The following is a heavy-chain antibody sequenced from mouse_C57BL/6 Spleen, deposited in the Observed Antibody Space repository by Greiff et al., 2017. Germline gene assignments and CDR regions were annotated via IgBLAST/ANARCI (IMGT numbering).Heavy chain of an antibody. Sequence: VQVVESGAELARPGASVKLSCKASGYTFTSYGISWVKQRTGQGLEWIGEIYPRSGNTYYNEKFKGKATLTADKSSSTAYMELRSLTSEDSAVYFCARGDYYGSSSYFDYWGQGTTLTVSS. CDR1: GYTFTSYG. J-gene: IGHJ2*01. CDR3: ARGDYYGSSSYFDY. CDR2: IYPRSGNT. V-gene: IGHV1-81*01. D-gene: IGHD1-1*01.